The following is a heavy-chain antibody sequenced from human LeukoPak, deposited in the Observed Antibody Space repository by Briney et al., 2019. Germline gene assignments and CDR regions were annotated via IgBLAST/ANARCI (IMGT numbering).Heavy chain of an antibody. Sequence: PSETLSLTCAVYGGSFSGYYWSWIRQPPGKGLEWIGEINHSGSTNYNPSLKSRVTISVDTSKNQFSLKLSSVTAADTAVYYCARGRQRKLVWFGERHRPGTWFDPWGQGTLVTVSS. CDR2: INHSGST. CDR1: GGSFSGYY. CDR3: ARGRQRKLVWFGERHRPGTWFDP. D-gene: IGHD3-10*01. J-gene: IGHJ5*02. V-gene: IGHV4-34*01.